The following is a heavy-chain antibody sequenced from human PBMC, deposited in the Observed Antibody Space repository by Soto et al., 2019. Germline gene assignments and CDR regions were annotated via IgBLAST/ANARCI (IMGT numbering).Heavy chain of an antibody. CDR2: IIPIFGTA. Sequence: SVKVSCKASGGTFSSYAISWVRQAPGQGLEWMGGIIPIFGTANYAQKFQGRVTITADESTSTAYMELSSLRSEDTAVYYCARDSPGGYCSSTSCYTWFDPWGQGTLVTV. D-gene: IGHD2-2*02. CDR3: ARDSPGGYCSSTSCYTWFDP. CDR1: GGTFSSYA. V-gene: IGHV1-69*13. J-gene: IGHJ5*02.